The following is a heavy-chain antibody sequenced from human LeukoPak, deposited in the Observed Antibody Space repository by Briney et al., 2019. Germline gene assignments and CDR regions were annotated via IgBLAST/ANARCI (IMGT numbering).Heavy chain of an antibody. V-gene: IGHV3-43*02. CDR2: ISGDGGST. D-gene: IGHD6-6*01. CDR3: AKVGSSSFDY. CDR1: GFAFDDYA. J-gene: IGHJ4*02. Sequence: GGSLRLSXAASGFAFDDYAMHWVRQAPGKGQEWVSLISGDGGSTYYADSVKGRFTISRDNSKNSLYLQMNSLRTEDTALYYCAKVGSSSFDYWGQGTLVTVSS.